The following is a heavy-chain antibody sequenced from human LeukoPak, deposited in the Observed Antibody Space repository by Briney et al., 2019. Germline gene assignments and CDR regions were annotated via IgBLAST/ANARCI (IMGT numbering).Heavy chain of an antibody. CDR3: ARGPLRSDY. CDR1: GFTFSSYA. Sequence: GGSLRLSCAASGFTFSSYAMSWVRQAPGKGLEWVSSISSSSSYIYYADSVKGRFTISRDNAKNSLYLQMNSLRAEDTAVYYCARGPLRSDYWGQGTLVTVSS. J-gene: IGHJ4*02. CDR2: ISSSSSYI. V-gene: IGHV3-21*01. D-gene: IGHD5-24*01.